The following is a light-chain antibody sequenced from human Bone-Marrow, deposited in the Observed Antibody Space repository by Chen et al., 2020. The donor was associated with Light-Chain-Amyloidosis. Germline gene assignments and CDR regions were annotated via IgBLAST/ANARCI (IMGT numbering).Light chain of an antibody. CDR2: KAF. CDR3: QQYNSWT. J-gene: IGKJ1*01. V-gene: IGKV1-5*03. Sequence: DIQMTQFPSTLSASVGDRVTITCRASQSISSWLAWYQQKPGKAPKLLIYKAFNLEFEDPLRFSGSGSRTEFTLTIDSLQPDDFATYYCQQYNSWTFGQGTRVEIK. CDR1: QSISSW.